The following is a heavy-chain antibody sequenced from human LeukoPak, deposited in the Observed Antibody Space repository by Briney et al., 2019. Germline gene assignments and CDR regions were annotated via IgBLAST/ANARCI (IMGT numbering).Heavy chain of an antibody. Sequence: GGSLRLSCAASGFTFSSYAMHWVRQAPGKGLEYVSAISSNGGSTLYANAVKGRFTISRDNSKNTLYLQMGSLRAEDMAVYYCARLFSSSWYKAYCGGDCYSDYWGQGTLVTVSS. D-gene: IGHD2-21*02. J-gene: IGHJ4*02. CDR2: ISSNGGST. CDR1: GFTFSSYA. CDR3: ARLFSSSWYKAYCGGDCYSDY. V-gene: IGHV3-64*01.